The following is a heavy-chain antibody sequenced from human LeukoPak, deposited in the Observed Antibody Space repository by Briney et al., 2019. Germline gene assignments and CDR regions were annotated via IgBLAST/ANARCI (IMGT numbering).Heavy chain of an antibody. Sequence: SETLSLTCTVSGGSISSYYWSWIRQPPGKGLEWIGYIYYSGSTNYNPSLKSRVTISVDTSKNQFSLKLSSVTAADTAVYYCARDTMRDGYNYGAFDVWGQGTMVTVSS. CDR3: ARDTMRDGYNYGAFDV. D-gene: IGHD5-24*01. J-gene: IGHJ3*01. CDR2: IYYSGST. CDR1: GGSISSYY. V-gene: IGHV4-59*01.